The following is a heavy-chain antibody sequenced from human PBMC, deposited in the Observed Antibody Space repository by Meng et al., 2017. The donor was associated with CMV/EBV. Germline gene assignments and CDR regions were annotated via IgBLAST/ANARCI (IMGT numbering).Heavy chain of an antibody. Sequence: GESLKISCAASGFTFSSYSMNWVRQAPGKGLEWVSSISSSSSYIYYADSVKGRFTISRDNAKNSLYLQMNSLRAEDTAVYYCARLCLPLGFDYWGQGTLVTVSS. V-gene: IGHV3-21*01. CDR3: ARLCLPLGFDY. J-gene: IGHJ4*02. CDR2: ISSSSSYI. D-gene: IGHD2-2*01. CDR1: GFTFSSYS.